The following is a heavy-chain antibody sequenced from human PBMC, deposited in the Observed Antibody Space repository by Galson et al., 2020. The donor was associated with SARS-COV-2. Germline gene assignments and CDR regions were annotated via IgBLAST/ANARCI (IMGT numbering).Heavy chain of an antibody. CDR1: GFTFSGQP. D-gene: IGHD6-13*01. CDR3: ARETDDYSSSWYDY. J-gene: IGHJ4*02. CDR2: ISYDGTPR. V-gene: IGHV3-30*01. Sequence: GGSLRLSCAATGFTFSGQPMHWVRQPPGKVLEWEGHISYDGTPRYYGHSVKGRFTISRDNPKNTFFLQMNNLRLEDTATYYCARETDDYSSSWYDYWGQGTRVAVSS.